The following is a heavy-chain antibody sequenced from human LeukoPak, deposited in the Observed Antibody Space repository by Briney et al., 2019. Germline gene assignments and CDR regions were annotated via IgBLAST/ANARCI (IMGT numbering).Heavy chain of an antibody. Sequence: GGSLRLSCAASGFIFSSYSMNWVRQAPGKGLEWVSSISSSSSYIYYADSVKGRFTISRDNAKNSLYLQMNSLRAEDTAVYYCARARQATVDFDYWGQGTLVTVSS. D-gene: IGHD4-23*01. CDR2: ISSSSSYI. CDR1: GFIFSSYS. V-gene: IGHV3-21*01. CDR3: ARARQATVDFDY. J-gene: IGHJ4*02.